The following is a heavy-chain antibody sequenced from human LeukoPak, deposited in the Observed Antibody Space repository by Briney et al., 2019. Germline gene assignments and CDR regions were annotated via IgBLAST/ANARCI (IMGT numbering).Heavy chain of an antibody. D-gene: IGHD5-24*01. CDR2: IHPYGIF. J-gene: IGHJ4*02. CDR1: GGSCNDYY. Sequence: SETLSLTCAVYGGSCNDYYCSWIRQPPGKGLEWIGEIHPYGIFYYNSSLMSRVTISIDTSKSQFSLRLTSVTAADTAFYYCARGRDPSKAGDHWGQGSLVTVSS. V-gene: IGHV4-34*01. CDR3: ARGRDPSKAGDH.